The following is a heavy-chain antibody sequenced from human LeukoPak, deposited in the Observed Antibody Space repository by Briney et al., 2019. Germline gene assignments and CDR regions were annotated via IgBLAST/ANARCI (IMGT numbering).Heavy chain of an antibody. V-gene: IGHV4-4*07. CDR2: IYTSGST. J-gene: IGHJ5*02. D-gene: IGHD3-22*01. CDR3: ARVEVRYYYDSSGYNWFDP. Sequence: SETLSLTCTVSGGSISSYYWSWIRQPAGKGLEWIGRIYTSGSTNYNPSLKSRVTISVDKSKNQFSLKLSSVTAADPAVYYCARVEVRYYYDSSGYNWFDPWGQGTLVTVSS. CDR1: GGSISSYY.